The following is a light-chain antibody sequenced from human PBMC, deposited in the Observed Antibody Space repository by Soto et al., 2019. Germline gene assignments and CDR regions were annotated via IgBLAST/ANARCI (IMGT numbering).Light chain of an antibody. CDR1: QSISSY. V-gene: IGKV1-39*01. CDR2: AAS. CDR3: QQSYSTLWT. Sequence: DIQIPQGPATLSGCVRDSDNITCRASQSISSYLNWYQQKPGKAPKLLIYAASSLQSGVPSRFSGSASGTDFTLTISSLQPAALATYHSQQSYSTLWTCGQGTKVDIK. J-gene: IGKJ1*01.